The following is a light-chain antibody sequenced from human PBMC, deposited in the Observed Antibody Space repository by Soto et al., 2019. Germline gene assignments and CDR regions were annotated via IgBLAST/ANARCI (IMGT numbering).Light chain of an antibody. CDR2: GAS. Sequence: EIVLTQSPGSLSLSPGERATLSCRASQSVSNNYLAWYQQKPGQAPRLLIYGASSRDTGIPDRFSGSGSGTDFTLTISRLEPEDFAVYYCQQYGSSPPLTFGGGTKVDIK. CDR3: QQYGSSPPLT. CDR1: QSVSNNY. J-gene: IGKJ4*01. V-gene: IGKV3-20*01.